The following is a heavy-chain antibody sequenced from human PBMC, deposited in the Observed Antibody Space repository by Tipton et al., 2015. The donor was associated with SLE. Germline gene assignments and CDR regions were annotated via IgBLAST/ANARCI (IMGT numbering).Heavy chain of an antibody. CDR3: ARGSYFVR. Sequence: QLVQSGAEVKKPGSSVKVSCKASGGTFSSYTFSWVRQAPGQGLEWMGGIIPILGTADYAQKFQGRVTITADESTSTVYMELTSLRSEDTAVYYCARGSYFVRWGQGTLVTVSS. D-gene: IGHD3-10*01. V-gene: IGHV1-69*16. J-gene: IGHJ4*02. CDR1: GGTFSSYT. CDR2: IIPILGTA.